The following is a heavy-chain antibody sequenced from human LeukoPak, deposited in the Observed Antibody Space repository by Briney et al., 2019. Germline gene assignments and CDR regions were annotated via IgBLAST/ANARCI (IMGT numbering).Heavy chain of an antibody. CDR1: GYTFNDYY. D-gene: IGHD3-16*01. J-gene: IGHJ3*02. CDR3: ARERGRGGLISAFDI. CDR2: INPNSGGT. V-gene: IGHV1-2*04. Sequence: ASVKVSCKTSGYTFNDYYIHWVRQAPGQGLEWMGWINPNSGGTNYAQKFQDWVTMTRDTSIGTAYMELRRLRSDDTAVYYCARERGRGGLISAFDIWGQGTMVTVSS.